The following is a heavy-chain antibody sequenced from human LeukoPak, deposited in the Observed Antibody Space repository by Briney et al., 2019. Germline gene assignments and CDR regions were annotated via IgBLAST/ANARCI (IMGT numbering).Heavy chain of an antibody. Sequence: PGRSLRLSCAASGFTFSSYGMHWVRQAPGKGLEWVAVIWYDGSNKFYADSVKGRFTISRDNSKSTLYLQMNSLRAEDTAVYYCAGGNIVATHYFEYWGEGTLVTVSS. J-gene: IGHJ4*02. V-gene: IGHV3-33*01. CDR2: IWYDGSNK. CDR1: GFTFSSYG. CDR3: AGGNIVATHYFEY. D-gene: IGHD5-12*01.